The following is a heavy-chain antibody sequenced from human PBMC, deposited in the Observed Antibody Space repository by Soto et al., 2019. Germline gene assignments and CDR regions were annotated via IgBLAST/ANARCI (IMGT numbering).Heavy chain of an antibody. CDR2: TSCDGNTK. J-gene: IGHJ5*02. D-gene: IGHD1-26*01. Sequence: QVLLVESGGGVIQRGTSLRLSCAASGFSFRNYGMHWVRQAPGKGLDRVAVTSCDGNTKNYAASVKGRFTISSDTSKNTLYLQMSSLRAEDTALYYCARWGGSYYESWFDPWGQGTLVIVSS. CDR3: ARWGGSYYESWFDP. V-gene: IGHV3-33*01. CDR1: GFSFRNYG.